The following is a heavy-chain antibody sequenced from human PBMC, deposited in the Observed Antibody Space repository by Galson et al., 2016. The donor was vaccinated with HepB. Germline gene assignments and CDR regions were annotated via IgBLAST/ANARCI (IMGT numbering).Heavy chain of an antibody. CDR1: GFTVSDYY. J-gene: IGHJ4*02. CDR2: IYSGGRT. Sequence: SLRLSCAASGFTVSDYYMSWVRQAPGKGLEWVSVIYSGGRTYYTDSVKGRFTISRDNSKNTLYLQMNSLRAEDTAMYYCARIRCISPSCHDFDCWGQGTLVTVSS. CDR3: ARIRCISPSCHDFDC. D-gene: IGHD2-2*01. V-gene: IGHV3-53*01.